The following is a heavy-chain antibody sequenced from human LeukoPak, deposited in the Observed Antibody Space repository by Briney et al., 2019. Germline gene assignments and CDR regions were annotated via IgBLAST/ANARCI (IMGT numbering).Heavy chain of an antibody. D-gene: IGHD2-2*01. CDR2: IIPIFGTA. J-gene: IGHJ6*03. CDR3: ARAVLFGTSYYYYMDV. CDR1: GGTFSSYA. Sequence: SVKVSCKASGGTFSSYAISWVRQAPGQGREWMGGIIPIFGTANYAQKFQGRVTITTDEYTSTAYMELSRLSCEDTAASYWARAVLFGTSYYYYMDVWGKGTTVTVSS. V-gene: IGHV1-69*05.